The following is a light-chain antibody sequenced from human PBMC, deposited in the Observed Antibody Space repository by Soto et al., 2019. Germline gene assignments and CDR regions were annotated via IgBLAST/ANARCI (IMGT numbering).Light chain of an antibody. J-gene: IGKJ4*01. CDR1: QSVSSK. V-gene: IGKV3-15*01. CDR3: QQYNNWPLT. CDR2: GAS. Sequence: EMVMTQSPATLSVSPGERATLSCRASQSVSSKLAWYQQKPGQAPRVLIYGASTRATGIPARFSGSGSGTEFTLTISSLQSEDFAVYICQQYNNWPLTFGGGTKV.